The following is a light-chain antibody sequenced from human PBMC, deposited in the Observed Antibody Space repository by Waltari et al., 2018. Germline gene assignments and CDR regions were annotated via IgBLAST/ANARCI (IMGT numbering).Light chain of an antibody. V-gene: IGLV2-11*01. CDR3: CSYADRFTVIL. CDR1: GTDVGVYHY. CDR2: DVT. Sequence: QSALTQPRSVSGSLGQSVTIPCTGTGTDVGVYHYVSWYQHRPGDAPQLIIYDVTQRPSGVPDRFSGSKSGNAASLTISGLQGEDEADYYCCSYADRFTVILFGAGTKLTVL. J-gene: IGLJ3*02.